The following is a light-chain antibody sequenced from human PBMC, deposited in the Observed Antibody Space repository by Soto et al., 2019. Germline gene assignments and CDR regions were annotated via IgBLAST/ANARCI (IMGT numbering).Light chain of an antibody. Sequence: EFVLTQSPGTLSLSPGERSTLSCGASQSVNSNYLAWYQQKPGQPPRVLIHDASRRATGIPDRISGGGSGTDFTLTNSRLEPEDFAVYYCQQYGSSPRTFDQGHKVDI. V-gene: IGKV3-20*01. CDR3: QQYGSSPRT. CDR2: DAS. J-gene: IGKJ1*01. CDR1: QSVNSNY.